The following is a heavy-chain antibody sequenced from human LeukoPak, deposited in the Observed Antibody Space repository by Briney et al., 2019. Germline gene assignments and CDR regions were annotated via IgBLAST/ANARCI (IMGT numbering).Heavy chain of an antibody. CDR1: GYTFTGYY. J-gene: IGHJ4*02. CDR2: INPNSGGT. V-gene: IGHV1-2*02. Sequence: GSVKVSCKASGYTFTGYYMHWVRQAPGQGLEWMGWINPNSGGTNYAQEFQGRVTMTRDTSISTAYMELSRLRSDDTAVYYCARTPYSSSWYYFDYWGQGTLVTVSS. D-gene: IGHD6-13*01. CDR3: ARTPYSSSWYYFDY.